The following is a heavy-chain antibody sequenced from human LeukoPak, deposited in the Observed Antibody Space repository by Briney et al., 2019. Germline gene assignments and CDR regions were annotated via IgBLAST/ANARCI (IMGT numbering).Heavy chain of an antibody. D-gene: IGHD3-3*01. J-gene: IGHJ4*02. CDR2: INHSGST. Sequence: SETLSLTCAVYGGSFSGYYWSWIRQPPGKGLEWIGEINHSGSTNYNPSLKSLVTISVDTSKNQFSLKLSSVTAADTAVYYCARDSERSGYYRDYWGQGTLVTVSS. CDR1: GGSFSGYY. V-gene: IGHV4-34*01. CDR3: ARDSERSGYYRDY.